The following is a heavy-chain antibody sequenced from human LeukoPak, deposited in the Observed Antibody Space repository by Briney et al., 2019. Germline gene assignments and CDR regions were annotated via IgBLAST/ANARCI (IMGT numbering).Heavy chain of an antibody. CDR2: ISYDGSNK. J-gene: IGHJ5*02. CDR3: AGERVGATNNWFAP. CDR1: GFTFSSYA. D-gene: IGHD2-15*01. Sequence: PGGSLRLSCAASGFTFSSYAMHWVRQAPGKGLEWVAVISYDGSNKYYADSVKGRFTISRDNSKNTLYLQMNSLRAEDTAVYYCAGERVGATNNWFAPWGQGTLVTVS. V-gene: IGHV3-30*01.